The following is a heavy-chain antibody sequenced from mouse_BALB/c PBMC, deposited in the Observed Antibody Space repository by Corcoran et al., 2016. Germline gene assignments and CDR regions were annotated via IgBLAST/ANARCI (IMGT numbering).Heavy chain of an antibody. V-gene: IGHV1-54*01. CDR2: INPGSGGT. CDR1: GYAFTNYW. CDR3: ACYYGKDYAMDY. J-gene: IGHJ4*01. Sequence: QVQLQQSGAELVRPGTSVKVSCKASGYAFTNYWIDWVKQRPGQGLEWIGVINPGSGGTNYNEKFKGKATLTADKSSSTAYMQLSSLTSDDSAVYFCACYYGKDYAMDYWGQGTSVTVSS. D-gene: IGHD2-1*01.